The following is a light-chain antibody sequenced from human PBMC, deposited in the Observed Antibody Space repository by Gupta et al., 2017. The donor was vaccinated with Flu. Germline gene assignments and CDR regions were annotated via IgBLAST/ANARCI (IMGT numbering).Light chain of an antibody. CDR1: ASNIGAGFD. J-gene: IGLJ1*01. V-gene: IGLV1-40*01. Sequence: QSVLTQPPSVSGAPGQEITIPCAGGASNIGAGFDVHWYQHLPGADHKLPIYKNNNRPSGVPDRFSGSTSGPSASLAIHGLQAEDEADYYCHSDAVRLGAQWVFVTGTQVKVL. CDR3: HSDAVRLGAQWV. CDR2: KNN.